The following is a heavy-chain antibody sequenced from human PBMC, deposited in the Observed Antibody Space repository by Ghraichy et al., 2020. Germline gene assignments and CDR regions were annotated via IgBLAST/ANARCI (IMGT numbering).Heavy chain of an antibody. CDR1: GFTFSSYN. Sequence: GGSLRLSCAASGFTFSSYNMNWVRQAPGKGLEWVSYIYSSGSTIYYADSVKGRFTISRDNAKNSLYLQMNSLRDEDTAVYYCARGVVVPAAMRGYYYYYGMDVWGQGTTVTVSS. V-gene: IGHV3-48*02. D-gene: IGHD2-2*01. CDR3: ARGVVVPAAMRGYYYYYGMDV. J-gene: IGHJ6*02. CDR2: IYSSGSTI.